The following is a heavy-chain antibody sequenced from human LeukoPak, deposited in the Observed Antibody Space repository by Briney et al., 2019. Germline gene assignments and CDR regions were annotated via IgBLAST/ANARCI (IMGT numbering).Heavy chain of an antibody. CDR3: VRGGQWLDPQGYEFDY. Sequence: PGGSLRLSCAASGFTFSSYEMNWVRQAPGKGLEWVSYISSSGSTIYYADSVKGRFTISRDNAKNSLYLQMNSLRAEDTAVYYCVRGGQWLDPQGYEFDYWGQGTLVTVSS. D-gene: IGHD6-19*01. J-gene: IGHJ4*02. V-gene: IGHV3-48*03. CDR1: GFTFSSYE. CDR2: ISSSGSTI.